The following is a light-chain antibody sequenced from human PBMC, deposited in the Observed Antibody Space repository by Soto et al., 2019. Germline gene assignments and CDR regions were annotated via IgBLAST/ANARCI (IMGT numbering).Light chain of an antibody. Sequence: QSALTQPASVSGSPGQSITVSCIGTSSDVGGYNYVSWYQQHPGKAPKLMIHDVSDRPSGVSNRFSASKSGNTASLTISGFQAEDEAYYYCSSYASGDTQVFGGGTKLTVL. CDR1: SSDVGGYNY. CDR3: SSYASGDTQV. CDR2: DVS. J-gene: IGLJ2*01. V-gene: IGLV2-14*03.